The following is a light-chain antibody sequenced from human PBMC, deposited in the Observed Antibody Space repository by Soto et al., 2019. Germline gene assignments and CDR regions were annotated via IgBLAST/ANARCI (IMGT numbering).Light chain of an antibody. Sequence: EIVLTQSPATLSLSPGERATLSCRASQSVSSYLAWYQQKPGQAPRLLIYDASNRATGIPARFSGSGSGTDFTLTISSLEHEDFAVYYCQQRSNWPRLTFGQGTKVDIK. J-gene: IGKJ4*01. V-gene: IGKV3-11*01. CDR3: QQRSNWPRLT. CDR1: QSVSSY. CDR2: DAS.